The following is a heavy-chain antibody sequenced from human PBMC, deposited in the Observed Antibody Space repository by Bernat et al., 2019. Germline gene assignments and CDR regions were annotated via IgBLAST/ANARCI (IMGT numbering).Heavy chain of an antibody. Sequence: QVQLVESGGGVVQPGRSLRLSCAASGFTFSSYGMYWVRQAPGKGLEWVAVISYDGSNKYYADSVKGRFTISRDNSKNTLYLQMNSLRAEDTAVYYCAKARKSSGWYKVYYYYGMDVWGQGTTVTVSS. J-gene: IGHJ6*02. CDR2: ISYDGSNK. CDR3: AKARKSSGWYKVYYYYGMDV. V-gene: IGHV3-30*18. CDR1: GFTFSSYG. D-gene: IGHD6-19*01.